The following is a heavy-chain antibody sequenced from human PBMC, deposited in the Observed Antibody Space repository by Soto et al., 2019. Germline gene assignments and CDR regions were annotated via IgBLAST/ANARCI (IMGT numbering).Heavy chain of an antibody. CDR3: ARGGYYDFWSGFGNYYYYGMDG. J-gene: IGHJ6*02. Sequence: PSETLSLTCTVSGGSISSSSYYWGWIRQPPGKGLEWIGSIYYSGSTYYNPSLKSRVTISVDTSKNQFSLKLSSVTAADTAVYYCARGGYYDFWSGFGNYYYYGMDGWGQGTTVTVSS. CDR2: IYYSGST. D-gene: IGHD3-3*01. V-gene: IGHV4-39*01. CDR1: GGSISSSSYY.